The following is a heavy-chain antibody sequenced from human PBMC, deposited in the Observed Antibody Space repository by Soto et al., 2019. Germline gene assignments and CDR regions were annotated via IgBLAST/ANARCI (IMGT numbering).Heavy chain of an antibody. Sequence: GGSLRLSCAASGGVFRNYWMSWVRRAPGKGLEWVSSISSSSSYIYYADSVKGRFTISRDNAKNSLYLQMNSLRAEDTAVYYCARPPFITRRDAFDIWGQGTMVTVSS. CDR3: ARPPFITRRDAFDI. D-gene: IGHD1-20*01. J-gene: IGHJ3*02. V-gene: IGHV3-21*01. CDR1: GGVFRNYW. CDR2: ISSSSSYI.